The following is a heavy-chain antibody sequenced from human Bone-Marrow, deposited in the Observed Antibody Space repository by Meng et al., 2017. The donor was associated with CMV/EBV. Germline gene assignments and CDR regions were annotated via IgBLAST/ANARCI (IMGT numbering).Heavy chain of an antibody. CDR2: ISYDGSNK. CDR3: ARDCEEFWSGYYLDY. J-gene: IGHJ4*02. D-gene: IGHD3-3*01. CDR1: GFTFSSYA. V-gene: IGHV3-30*04. Sequence: GESLKISCAASGFTFSSYAMHWVRQAPGKGLEWVAVISYDGSNKYYADSVKGRFTISRDNSKNTLYLQMNSLRAEDMAVYYCARDCEEFWSGYYLDYWGQGTLVTVSS.